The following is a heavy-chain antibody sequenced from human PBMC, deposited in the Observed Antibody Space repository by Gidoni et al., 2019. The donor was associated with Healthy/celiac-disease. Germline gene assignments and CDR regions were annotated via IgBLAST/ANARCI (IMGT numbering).Heavy chain of an antibody. J-gene: IGHJ4*02. CDR2: ISGSGIST. D-gene: IGHD5-12*01. CDR3: AKDLAGDGYNHGYFDY. V-gene: IGHV3-23*01. Sequence: EVQLLGSGGGLVQPGGSLRLPCAASGFTFSTYAMTWVRQAPGKGLEWVSAISGSGISTYYADSVKGRFTISRDNSKNMVYLQMNSLRAEDTAVYYCAKDLAGDGYNHGYFDYWGQGTLVTVSS. CDR1: GFTFSTYA.